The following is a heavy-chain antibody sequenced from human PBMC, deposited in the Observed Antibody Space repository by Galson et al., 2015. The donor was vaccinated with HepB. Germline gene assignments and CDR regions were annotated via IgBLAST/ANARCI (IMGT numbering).Heavy chain of an antibody. CDR3: ARHGSSWYTGYYYYGMDV. D-gene: IGHD6-13*01. Sequence: QSGAEVKKPGESLKISCKGSGYSFTSYWIGWVRQMPGKGLEWMGIIYPGDSDTRYSPSFQGQVTISADKSISTAYLQWSSLKASDTAMYYCARHGSSWYTGYYYYGMDVWGQGTTVTVSS. V-gene: IGHV5-51*01. CDR1: GYSFTSYW. CDR2: IYPGDSDT. J-gene: IGHJ6*02.